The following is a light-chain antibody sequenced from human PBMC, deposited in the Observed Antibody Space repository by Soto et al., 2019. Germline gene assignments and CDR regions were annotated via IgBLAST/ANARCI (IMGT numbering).Light chain of an antibody. V-gene: IGKV3-20*01. CDR2: GAS. Sequence: EIVLTQSPGTLSLSPGERATLSCRASQSVSSSYLAWYQQKPGQAPRLLIYGASSRATGIPDRFSGSGSGKDFTLTISRLEPEDFAVYYCQQYGSSPQTFGQGTKVKSN. CDR3: QQYGSSPQT. CDR1: QSVSSSY. J-gene: IGKJ1*01.